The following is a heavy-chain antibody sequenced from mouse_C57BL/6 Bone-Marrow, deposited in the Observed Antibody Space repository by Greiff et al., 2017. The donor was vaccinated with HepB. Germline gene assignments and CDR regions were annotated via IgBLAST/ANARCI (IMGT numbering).Heavy chain of an antibody. J-gene: IGHJ4*01. Sequence: VQLQQSGPELVKPGASVKISCKASGYSFTDYNMNWVKQRNGKSLAWIGVINPNHGTTSYKQKFKGKATLTVDQSSSTAYMQLNSLTSEDSAVYYCYYYYGSSYVYAMGYWGQGPSVTVSS. CDR2: INPNHGTT. CDR1: GYSFTDYN. CDR3: YYYYGSSYVYAMGY. D-gene: IGHD1-1*01. V-gene: IGHV1-39*01.